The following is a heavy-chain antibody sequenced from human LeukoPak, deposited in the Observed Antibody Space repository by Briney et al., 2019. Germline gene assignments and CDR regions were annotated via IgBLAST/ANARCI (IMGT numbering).Heavy chain of an antibody. CDR1: GGSFSGYY. Sequence: SETLSLTXAVYGGSFSGYYWSWIRQPPGKGLEWIGEINHSGSTNYNPSLKSRVTISVDTSKNQFSLKLSSVTAADTAVYYCARGGSGSYPKPHYYMDVWGKGTTVTVSS. D-gene: IGHD3-10*01. CDR3: ARGGSGSYPKPHYYMDV. V-gene: IGHV4-34*01. CDR2: INHSGST. J-gene: IGHJ6*03.